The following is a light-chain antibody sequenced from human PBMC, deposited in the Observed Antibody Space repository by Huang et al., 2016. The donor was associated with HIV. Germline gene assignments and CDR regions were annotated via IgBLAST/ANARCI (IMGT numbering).Light chain of an antibody. CDR1: QSISSW. Sequence: DIQMTQSPSTLSASVGDRVTITCRASQSISSWLAWYQQKPGKAPKLLSYKASSLESGVPSRFSGSGSGTEFTLTISSLQPDDFATYYCQQYNNYYTFGQGTKLEIK. V-gene: IGKV1-5*03. CDR3: QQYNNYYT. CDR2: KAS. J-gene: IGKJ2*01.